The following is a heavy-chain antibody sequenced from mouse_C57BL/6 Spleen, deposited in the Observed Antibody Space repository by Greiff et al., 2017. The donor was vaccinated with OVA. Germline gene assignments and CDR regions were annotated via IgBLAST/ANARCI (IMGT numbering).Heavy chain of an antibody. D-gene: IGHD1-1*01. J-gene: IGHJ2*01. CDR2: IYPRSGNT. Sequence: ESGAELARPGASVKLSCKASGYTFTSYGISWVKQRTGQGLEWIGEIYPRSGNTYYNEKFKGKATLTADKSSSTAYMELRSLTSEDSAVYFCARGDYGSSPDYWGQGTTLTVSS. CDR3: ARGDYGSSPDY. V-gene: IGHV1-81*01. CDR1: GYTFTSYG.